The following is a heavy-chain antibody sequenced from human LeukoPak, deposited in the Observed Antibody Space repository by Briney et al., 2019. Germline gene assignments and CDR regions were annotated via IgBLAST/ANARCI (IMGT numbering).Heavy chain of an antibody. CDR1: GGSFSGYY. CDR3: ARAGYSSSPNWYFDL. D-gene: IGHD6-6*01. J-gene: IGHJ2*01. CDR2: INHSGST. Sequence: SETLSLTWAVYGGSFSGYYWSWIRQPPAKGLEWIGEINHSGSTNYNPSLKSRVTISVDTSKNQFSLKLSSVTAADTAVYYCARAGYSSSPNWYFDLWGRGTLVTVSS. V-gene: IGHV4-34*01.